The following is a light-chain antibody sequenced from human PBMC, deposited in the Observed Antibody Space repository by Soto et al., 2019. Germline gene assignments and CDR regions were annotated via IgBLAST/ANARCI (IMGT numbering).Light chain of an antibody. J-gene: IGLJ1*01. Sequence: QSVLTQPASVSGSLGQSITISCSGTSSDVGGFNYVSWYQLHPGKAPKLMIYEVSNRLSGVSNRFSGSKSGNTASLTISGLQAEDEADYYCSSYTSSSPYVFGTGTKVTVL. CDR2: EVS. CDR3: SSYTSSSPYV. V-gene: IGLV2-14*01. CDR1: SSDVGGFNY.